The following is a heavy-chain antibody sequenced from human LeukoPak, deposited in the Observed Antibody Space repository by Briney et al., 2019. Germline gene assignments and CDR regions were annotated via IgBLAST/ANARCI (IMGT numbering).Heavy chain of an antibody. V-gene: IGHV3-21*01. J-gene: IGHJ4*02. Sequence: PGGSLRLSCAASGFTFSSYSMNWVRQAPGKGLEWVSSTSSSRGYKYYADSVKGRFTISRDNAKNSLYLQMNSLRAEDTAVYYCAREHYDSSFDYWGQGTLVTVSS. CDR3: AREHYDSSFDY. CDR1: GFTFSSYS. CDR2: TSSSRGYK. D-gene: IGHD3-22*01.